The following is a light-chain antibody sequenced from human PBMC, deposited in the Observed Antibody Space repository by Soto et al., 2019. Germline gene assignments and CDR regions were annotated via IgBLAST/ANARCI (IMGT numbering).Light chain of an antibody. CDR1: QSVSSNF. CDR3: QQNDDSLWT. V-gene: IGKV3-20*01. CDR2: DAS. Sequence: ETVLTQSPGTLSVSPGERVILSCRASQSVSSNFIAWYQQKPGQAPRLLISDASNRATGVPDRFSGSGSGTNFTLTISRLEPEDFAVYFCQQNDDSLWTFGQGTKVDI. J-gene: IGKJ1*01.